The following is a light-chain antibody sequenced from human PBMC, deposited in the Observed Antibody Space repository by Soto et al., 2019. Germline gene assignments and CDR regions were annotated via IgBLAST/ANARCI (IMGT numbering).Light chain of an antibody. CDR2: DVY. J-gene: IGLJ2*01. CDR1: SSDVGRYNF. V-gene: IGLV2-11*01. CDR3: CSYAGTYTFVV. Sequence: QSALTQPRSVSGSPGQSVTISCTGTSSDVGRYNFVSWYQQHPGKAPKLMISDVYKRPSGVPDRFSGSKSGNTASLTISGLQAEDEADYYCCSYAGTYTFVVFGGGTQLTVL.